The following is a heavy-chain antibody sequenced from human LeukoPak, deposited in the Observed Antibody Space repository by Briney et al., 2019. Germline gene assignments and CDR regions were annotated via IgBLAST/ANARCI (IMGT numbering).Heavy chain of an antibody. CDR2: INPSGGST. CDR1: GYTFTSYY. J-gene: IGHJ4*02. V-gene: IGHV1-46*01. Sequence: ASVKVSCKASGYTFTSYYMHWVRQAPGQGLEWMGIINPSGGSTTYAQMFQGRVTMTRDTSTRPVYMELSSLRSEDTAAYYCAREGEVIVTDNLFYWGQGTLVTVSS. CDR3: AREGEVIVTDNLFY. D-gene: IGHD2-21*01.